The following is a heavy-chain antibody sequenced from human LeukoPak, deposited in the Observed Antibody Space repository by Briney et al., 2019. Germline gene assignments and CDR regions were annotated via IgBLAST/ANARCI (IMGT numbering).Heavy chain of an antibody. Sequence: GGSLRLSCAASGFTFSSYWMSWVRQAPGKGLEWVANIKQDGSEKYYVDSVKGRFTISRDNAKNSLYLQMNSLRAEDTAVYYCAGVELLWFGELLYQDYWGQGTLVTVSS. CDR2: IKQDGSEK. CDR1: GFTFSSYW. CDR3: AGVELLWFGELLYQDY. D-gene: IGHD3-10*01. V-gene: IGHV3-7*01. J-gene: IGHJ4*02.